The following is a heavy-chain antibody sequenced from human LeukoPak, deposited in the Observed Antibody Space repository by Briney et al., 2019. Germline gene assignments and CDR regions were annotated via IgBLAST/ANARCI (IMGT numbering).Heavy chain of an antibody. CDR3: AREGGRSRGRLTHFDI. D-gene: IGHD3-9*01. CDR1: RFTFSSYS. Sequence: GWSLRLSCAASRFTFSSYSMTWVRQAPRKGLEWISSISGLSTAIHYSDSVKGRFFISRDNSQNSLYLQMNSLRVDDTAVYYCAREGGRSRGRLTHFDIWGQGTLVTVSS. J-gene: IGHJ4*02. CDR2: ISGLSTAI. V-gene: IGHV3-21*06.